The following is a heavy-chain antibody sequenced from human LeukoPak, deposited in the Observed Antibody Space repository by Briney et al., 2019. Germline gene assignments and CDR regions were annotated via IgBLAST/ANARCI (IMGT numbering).Heavy chain of an antibody. Sequence: GASVKVSCKASGGTFSSYAISWVRQAPGQGLEWMGRIIPILGIANYAQKSQGRVTITADKSTSTAYMELSSLRSEDTAVYYCARFRPDGYYFDYWGQGTLVTVSS. V-gene: IGHV1-69*04. CDR3: ARFRPDGYYFDY. J-gene: IGHJ4*02. D-gene: IGHD5-24*01. CDR1: GGTFSSYA. CDR2: IIPILGIA.